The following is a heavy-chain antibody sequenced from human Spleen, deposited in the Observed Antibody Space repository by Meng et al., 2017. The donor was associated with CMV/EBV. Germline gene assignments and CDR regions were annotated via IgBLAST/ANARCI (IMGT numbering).Heavy chain of an antibody. J-gene: IGHJ6*02. V-gene: IGHV4-39*07. D-gene: IGHD3-3*01. CDR3: AGLTIFEYGTDV. Sequence: SETLSLTCTVSGGSISSYYWGWIRQPPGKGLEWIGSIYYSGSTYHNPSLKSRVTISVDTSISTAYMKLTRLTPDDTAMYYCAGLTIFEYGTDVWGQGTTVTVSS. CDR2: IYYSGST. CDR1: GGSISSYY.